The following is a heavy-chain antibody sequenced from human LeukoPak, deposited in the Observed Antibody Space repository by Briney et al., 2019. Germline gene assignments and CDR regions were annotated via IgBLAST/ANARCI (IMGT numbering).Heavy chain of an antibody. V-gene: IGHV1-18*01. J-gene: IGHJ4*02. D-gene: IGHD6-6*01. CDR2: ISAYNGNT. Sequence: ASVKVSFKASGYTFTSYGISWVRQAPGQGLEWMGWISAYNGNTNYEQKLQGRVTMTTDTSTSTAYMELRSVRSDDTAVYYCARVPSTSIAARPRDYWGQGTLVTVSS. CDR3: ARVPSTSIAARPRDY. CDR1: GYTFTSYG.